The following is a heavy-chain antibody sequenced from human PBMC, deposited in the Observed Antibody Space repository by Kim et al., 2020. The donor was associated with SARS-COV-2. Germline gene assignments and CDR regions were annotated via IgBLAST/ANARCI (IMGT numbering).Heavy chain of an antibody. Sequence: YADSVKGRFTISRDNAKNTLYLQMNSLRAEDTAVYYCARDLGAKTLYFDYWGQGTLVTVSS. V-gene: IGHV3-23*01. J-gene: IGHJ4*02. CDR3: ARDLGAKTLYFDY. D-gene: IGHD1-26*01.